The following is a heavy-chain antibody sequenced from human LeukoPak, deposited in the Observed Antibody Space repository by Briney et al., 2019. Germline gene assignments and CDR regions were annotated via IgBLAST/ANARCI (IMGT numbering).Heavy chain of an antibody. CDR1: EFIFSGYW. CDR3: ARDGFVGAADY. CDR2: IKQDGSEK. J-gene: IGHJ4*02. V-gene: IGHV3-7*01. D-gene: IGHD6-13*01. Sequence: GSLRLSCAASEFIFSGYWMNWVRQAPGKGLEWVANIKQDGSEKQYVDSVRGRFTISRDSAKNSLYLQMNSLRVEDTAVYYCARDGFVGAADYWGQGTLVTVSS.